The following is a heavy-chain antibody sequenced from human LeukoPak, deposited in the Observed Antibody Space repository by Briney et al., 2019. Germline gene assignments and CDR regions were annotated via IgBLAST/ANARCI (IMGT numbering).Heavy chain of an antibody. CDR3: ASIRGTFGY. Sequence: GGSLRLTCAASGFTFSDHFLDWVRQAPGKGLEWVGRTRNKANSYITEYAASVKGRFTISRDDSKNSLYLQMSSLKTDDTAMYYCASIRGTFGYWGQGTLVTVSS. CDR2: TRNKANSYIT. D-gene: IGHD1-26*01. J-gene: IGHJ4*02. CDR1: GFTFSDHF. V-gene: IGHV3-72*01.